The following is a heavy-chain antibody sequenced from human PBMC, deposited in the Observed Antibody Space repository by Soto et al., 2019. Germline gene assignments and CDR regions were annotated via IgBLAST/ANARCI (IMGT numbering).Heavy chain of an antibody. CDR3: ASVAQSNYGLSRAFDI. V-gene: IGHV3-66*01. Sequence: EVQLVESGGGLVQPGGSLRLSCAASGLTVSSNYMSWVRQAPGKGLEWVSVVYSGGNTYYADSVEGRFTIFRDNSKNTLYLQMNSLRADDTAVYYCASVAQSNYGLSRAFDIWGQGTMVTVSS. CDR2: VYSGGNT. CDR1: GLTVSSNY. J-gene: IGHJ3*02. D-gene: IGHD3-10*01.